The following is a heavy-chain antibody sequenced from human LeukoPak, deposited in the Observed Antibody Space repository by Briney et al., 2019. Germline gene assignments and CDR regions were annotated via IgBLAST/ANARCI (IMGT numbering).Heavy chain of an antibody. Sequence: GGSLRLSCAASGFTFSSYSMNWVRQAPGKGLEWVAVISYDGSNKYYADSVKGRFTISRDNSKNTLYLQMNSQRAEDTAVYYCARDSGWYGMDVWGQGTTVTVSS. D-gene: IGHD6-19*01. CDR3: ARDSGWYGMDV. CDR1: GFTFSSYS. V-gene: IGHV3-30*03. CDR2: ISYDGSNK. J-gene: IGHJ6*02.